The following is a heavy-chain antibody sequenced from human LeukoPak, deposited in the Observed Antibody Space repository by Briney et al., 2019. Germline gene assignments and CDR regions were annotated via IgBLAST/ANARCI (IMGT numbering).Heavy chain of an antibody. J-gene: IGHJ4*02. Sequence: GGSLRLSCAASGFKFDDYAMHWVRQAPGKGLEWVSLISADGTIYYADFVKGRFAISRDSSKNSLYLQMNSLRTEDTALYYCAKDLGYSSSPDYWGQGTLVTVSS. CDR1: GFKFDDYA. CDR3: AKDLGYSSSPDY. CDR2: ISADGTI. V-gene: IGHV3-43*02. D-gene: IGHD2-2*01.